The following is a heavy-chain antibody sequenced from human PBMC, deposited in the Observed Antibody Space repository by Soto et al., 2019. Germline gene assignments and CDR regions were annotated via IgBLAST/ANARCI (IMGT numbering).Heavy chain of an antibody. CDR2: TNPNSGGT. Sequence: ASVKVSCKASGYTFTGYYMHWVRQAPGQGLELMGWTNPNSGGTNYAQKFQGRVTMTRDTSISTAYMELSRLRSDDTAVYYCARQTRTGITGTKSGAFDIWGQGTMVTV. CDR1: GYTFTGYY. V-gene: IGHV1-2*02. D-gene: IGHD1-7*01. J-gene: IGHJ3*02. CDR3: ARQTRTGITGTKSGAFDI.